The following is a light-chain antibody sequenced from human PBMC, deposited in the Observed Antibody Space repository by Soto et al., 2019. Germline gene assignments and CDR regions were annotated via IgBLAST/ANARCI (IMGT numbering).Light chain of an antibody. CDR3: QQGGNWPLT. Sequence: EIVLTQSPATLSLSPGEGATVSCRASQSVSSHLAWYQQKRGQAPRLLIYDASSRASGIPARFSGRGSGTDFTLPISYLEPEDVASYYCQQGGNWPLTFGQGTRLEIK. CDR1: QSVSSH. CDR2: DAS. J-gene: IGKJ5*01. V-gene: IGKV3-11*01.